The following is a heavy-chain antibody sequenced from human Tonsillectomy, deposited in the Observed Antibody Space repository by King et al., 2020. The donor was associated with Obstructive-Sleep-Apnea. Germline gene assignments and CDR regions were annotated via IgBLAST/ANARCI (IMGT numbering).Heavy chain of an antibody. CDR1: GGSISSYY. Sequence: QVQLQESGPGLVKPSETLSLTCTVSGGSISSYYWSWIRQPPGKGLEWIGYIYYSGSTNYNPSLKSRVTISVDTSKNQFSLKLSSVTAADTAVYYCANSAGRLGWFDPWGQGTLVTVSS. D-gene: IGHD6-19*01. J-gene: IGHJ5*02. CDR2: IYYSGST. CDR3: ANSAGRLGWFDP. V-gene: IGHV4-59*01.